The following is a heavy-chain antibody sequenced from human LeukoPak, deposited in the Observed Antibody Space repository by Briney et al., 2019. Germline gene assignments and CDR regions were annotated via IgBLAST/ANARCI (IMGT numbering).Heavy chain of an antibody. J-gene: IGHJ6*03. CDR1: GYTFTGYY. D-gene: IGHD1-14*01. V-gene: IGHV1-2*02. CDR2: INPNSGST. Sequence: ASVKVSCKASGYTFTGYYMHWVRQAPGKGLEWTGWINPNSGSTKYAQKFQGRVTMTRDTSISTAYMELSRLRSDDTVVYYCARTDTGTYYYYYMDVWGKGTTVTVSS. CDR3: ARTDTGTYYYYYMDV.